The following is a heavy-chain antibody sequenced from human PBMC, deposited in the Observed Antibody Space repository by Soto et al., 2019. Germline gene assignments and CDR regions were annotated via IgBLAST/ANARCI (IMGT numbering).Heavy chain of an antibody. CDR3: ARDGGQWLVLYCYYGMDV. J-gene: IGHJ6*02. CDR2: IKQDGSEK. D-gene: IGHD6-19*01. V-gene: IGHV3-7*01. CDR1: GFTFSDYE. Sequence: PGGSLSLSCEASGFTFSDYEMSWVRQAPGKGLEWVANIKQDGSEKYYVDSVKGRFTISRDNAKNSLYLQMNSLRAEDTAVYYCARDGGQWLVLYCYYGMDVWGQGTTVTVSS.